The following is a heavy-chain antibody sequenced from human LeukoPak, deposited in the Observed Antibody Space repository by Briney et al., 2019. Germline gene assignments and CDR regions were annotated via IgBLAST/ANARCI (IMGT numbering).Heavy chain of an antibody. Sequence: YYTGSTTYNPSLKSRVTISVDTSKNQFSLKLSSVTAADTAVYYCASGYCSSTSCSDDAFDIWGQGTMVTVSS. CDR3: ASGYCSSTSCSDDAFDI. J-gene: IGHJ3*02. D-gene: IGHD2-2*01. CDR2: YYTGST. V-gene: IGHV4-59*09.